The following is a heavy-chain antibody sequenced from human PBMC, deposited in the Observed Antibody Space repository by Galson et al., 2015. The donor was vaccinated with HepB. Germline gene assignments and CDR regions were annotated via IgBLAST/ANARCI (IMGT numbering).Heavy chain of an antibody. Sequence: SVKVSCKASGYTFTGYYMHWVRQAPGQGLEWMGWINPNSGGTNYAQKFQGRVTMTRDTSISTAYMELSRLRSDDTAVYYCARDYDSSGYYVGDNWFDPWGQGTLVTVSS. V-gene: IGHV1-2*02. CDR1: GYTFTGYY. J-gene: IGHJ5*02. CDR2: INPNSGGT. CDR3: ARDYDSSGYYVGDNWFDP. D-gene: IGHD3-22*01.